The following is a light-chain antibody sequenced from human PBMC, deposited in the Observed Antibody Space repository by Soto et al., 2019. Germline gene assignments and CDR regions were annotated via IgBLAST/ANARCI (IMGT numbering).Light chain of an antibody. J-gene: IGKJ4*01. CDR1: QSVSSSY. V-gene: IGKV3-20*01. Sequence: EIVFAQAPGTLSLSPGERATVSCRASQSVSSSYLAWYQQKPGQTPRLLIYGASNRATGIPDRFSGSGSGTDFTLTISRLEPEDFAVYYCQQYGSPLTFGGGTKVDIK. CDR3: QQYGSPLT. CDR2: GAS.